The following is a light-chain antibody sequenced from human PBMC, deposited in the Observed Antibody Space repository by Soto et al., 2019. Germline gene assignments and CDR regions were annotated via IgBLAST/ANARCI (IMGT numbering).Light chain of an antibody. CDR2: KSS. J-gene: IGKJ4*01. V-gene: IGKV1-5*03. Sequence: DIQMTQSPSTLSASVGDRVTITCRASQSIGTWLAWYQQKPGKAPNLLIYKSSSLESGVPSRFSGSGSGTEFTLTISSLQPDDFATYYCQQYNNYPLTFGGGTKV. CDR3: QQYNNYPLT. CDR1: QSIGTW.